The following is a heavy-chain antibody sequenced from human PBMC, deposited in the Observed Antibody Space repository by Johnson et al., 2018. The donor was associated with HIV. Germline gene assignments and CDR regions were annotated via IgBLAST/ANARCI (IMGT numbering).Heavy chain of an antibody. CDR1: GFTVSSNY. J-gene: IGHJ3*01. D-gene: IGHD7-27*01. V-gene: IGHV3-53*01. CDR2: IYSGGST. Sequence: VQLVESGGGLIQPGGSLRLSCAASGFTVSSNYMSWVRQAPGKGLEWVSVIYSGGSTYYADSVKGRFTISRDNAKNSLYLQMDSLRSEDTAIYYCARDTPAWGLLPPIGAFDVWGHVTMVTVSS. CDR3: ARDTPAWGLLPPIGAFDV.